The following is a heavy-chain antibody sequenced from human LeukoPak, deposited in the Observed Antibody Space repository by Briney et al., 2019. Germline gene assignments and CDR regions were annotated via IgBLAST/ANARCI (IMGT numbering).Heavy chain of an antibody. CDR2: IGTNGVNT. CDR1: GFTFSNYA. CDR3: ARDGYRGFDSHWHFDL. V-gene: IGHV3-64*01. D-gene: IGHD5-12*01. Sequence: GGSLRLSCAASGFTFSNYAIHWVRQAPGKGLEYVSAIGTNGVNTNYANSVKGRFTISRDNSKNTVYLQMGGLRAEDLAVYYCARDGYRGFDSHWHFDLWGRGTLVAVSS. J-gene: IGHJ2*01.